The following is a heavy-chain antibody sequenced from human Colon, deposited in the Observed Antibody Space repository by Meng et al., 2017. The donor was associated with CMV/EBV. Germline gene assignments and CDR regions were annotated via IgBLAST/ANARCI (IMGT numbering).Heavy chain of an antibody. J-gene: IGHJ6*02. CDR2: IYPGDSDT. Sequence: GESLKISCKGSGYSFTSYWIGWVRQLPGKGLEWMGIIYPGDSDTRYSPSFQGQVTISADKSISTADLQWSSLKASDTAMYYCATSARGLRSGYSYYYYYGMDVWGQGTTVTVSS. D-gene: IGHD3-3*01. V-gene: IGHV5-51*01. CDR1: GYSFTSYW. CDR3: ATSARGLRSGYSYYYYYGMDV.